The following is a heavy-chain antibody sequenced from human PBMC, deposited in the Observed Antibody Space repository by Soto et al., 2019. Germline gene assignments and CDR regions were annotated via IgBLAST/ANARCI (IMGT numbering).Heavy chain of an antibody. CDR3: ARDGYCSSTSCYARGGGYYYYGMDV. CDR1: GFTFSSYS. V-gene: IGHV3-48*01. J-gene: IGHJ6*02. Sequence: PGGSLRLSCAASGFTFSSYSMNWVRQAPGKGLEWVSYISSSSSTIYYADSVKGRFTISRDNAKNSLYLQMNSLRAEDTAAYYCARDGYCSSTSCYARGGGYYYYGMDVWGQGTTVTVSS. CDR2: ISSSSSTI. D-gene: IGHD2-2*03.